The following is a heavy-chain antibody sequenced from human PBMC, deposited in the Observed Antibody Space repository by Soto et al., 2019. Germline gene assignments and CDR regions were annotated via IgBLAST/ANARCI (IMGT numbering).Heavy chain of an antibody. CDR2: IIPIFGTA. Sequence: QVQLVQSGAEVKKPGSSVKVSCKASGGTFSSYAISWVRQAPGQGLEWMAGIIPIFGTANYAQKLQGRVKVTPDENTSTGYIELRRMRTKDAAVYYEAPSDSRAWFGPFPFDNWGQGALVTVSS. J-gene: IGHJ4*02. CDR3: APSDSRAWFGPFPFDN. V-gene: IGHV1-69*05. CDR1: GGTFSSYA. D-gene: IGHD6-19*01.